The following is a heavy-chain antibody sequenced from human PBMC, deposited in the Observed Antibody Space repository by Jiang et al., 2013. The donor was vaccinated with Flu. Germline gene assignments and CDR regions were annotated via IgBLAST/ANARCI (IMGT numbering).Heavy chain of an antibody. D-gene: IGHD2-2*02. J-gene: IGHJ4*02. CDR2: IYPGDSDT. Sequence: YSFTSYWIGWVRQMPGKGLEWMGIIYPGDSDTRYSPSFQGQVTISADKSISTAYLQWSSLKASDTAMYYCARPGELLYGQWYFDYWGQGTLVTVSS. V-gene: IGHV5-51*01. CDR3: ARPGELLYGQWYFDY. CDR1: YSFTSYW.